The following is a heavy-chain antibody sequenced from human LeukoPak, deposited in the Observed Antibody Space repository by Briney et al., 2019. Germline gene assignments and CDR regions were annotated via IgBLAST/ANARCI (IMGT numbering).Heavy chain of an antibody. Sequence: GASVKVSCKASGYTFTGYYMHWVRQAPGQGLEWMGWINPNSGGTNYAQKFQGRVTMTRDTSTSTAYMELRSLRSDDTAVYYCARSAATGGSGSDYWDQGTLVTVSS. CDR1: GYTFTGYY. CDR3: ARSAATGGSGSDY. CDR2: INPNSGGT. V-gene: IGHV1-2*02. J-gene: IGHJ4*02. D-gene: IGHD1-26*01.